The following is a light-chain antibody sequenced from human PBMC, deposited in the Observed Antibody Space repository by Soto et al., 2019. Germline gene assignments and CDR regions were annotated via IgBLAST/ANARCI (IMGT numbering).Light chain of an antibody. Sequence: LTQPPSASGSPGQSVTISCTGTSSDVGAYNYVSWYQQLPGKAPKLIIYEVSERPSGVPDRFSGSKSGNTASLTVSGLQAEDEADYYCTSYAGTYSFFYVFGTGTKVTVL. CDR1: SSDVGAYNY. CDR2: EVS. CDR3: TSYAGTYSFFYV. J-gene: IGLJ1*01. V-gene: IGLV2-8*01.